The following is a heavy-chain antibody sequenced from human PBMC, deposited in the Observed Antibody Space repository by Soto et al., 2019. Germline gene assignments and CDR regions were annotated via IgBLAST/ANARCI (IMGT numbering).Heavy chain of an antibody. CDR2: IYYSGST. J-gene: IGHJ4*02. CDR3: ARERPDYGDPGLVDY. Sequence: SETLSLTCTVSGGSISSYYWSWIRHPPGKGLEWIGYIYYSGSTNYNPSLKSRVTISVDTSKNQFSLKLSSVTAADTAVYYCARERPDYGDPGLVDYWGQGTLVTVSS. D-gene: IGHD4-17*01. V-gene: IGHV4-59*01. CDR1: GGSISSYY.